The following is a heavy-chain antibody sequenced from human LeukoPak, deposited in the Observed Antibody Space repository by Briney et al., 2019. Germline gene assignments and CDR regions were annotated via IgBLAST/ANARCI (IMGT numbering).Heavy chain of an antibody. CDR1: GFTLDDYA. J-gene: IGHJ4*02. Sequence: GGSLRLSCAASGFTLDDYAKHWVRHAPGKGLEWVCLISGDGGSTYYADSVKGRFTISRDDSKNSLYLQMNSLRTEDTALYYCAKVQVGEYDYWGQGTLVTVSS. CDR2: ISGDGGST. CDR3: AKVQVGEYDY. D-gene: IGHD1-26*01. V-gene: IGHV3-43*02.